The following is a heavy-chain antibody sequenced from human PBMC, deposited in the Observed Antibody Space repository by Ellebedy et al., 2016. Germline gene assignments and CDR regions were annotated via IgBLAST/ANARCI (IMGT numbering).Heavy chain of an antibody. CDR3: ARDSCSSISCFPPYYYYGMDV. CDR2: ISSSSSYI. J-gene: IGHJ6*02. V-gene: IGHV3-21*01. CDR1: GFTFSSYS. Sequence: GESLKISCAASGFTFSSYSMNWVRQAPGKGLEWVSSISSSSSYIYYADSVKGRFTLSRDNAKNYLYLQMNSLRAEDTAVYYCARDSCSSISCFPPYYYYGMDVWGQGTTVTVSS. D-gene: IGHD2-2*01.